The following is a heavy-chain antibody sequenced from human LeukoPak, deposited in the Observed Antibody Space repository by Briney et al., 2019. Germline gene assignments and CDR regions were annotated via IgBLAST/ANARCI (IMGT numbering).Heavy chain of an antibody. CDR3: ARDLYSSGWFDY. CDR2: INHSGST. CDR1: GGSFSGYY. J-gene: IGHJ4*02. V-gene: IGHV4-34*01. Sequence: SETLSLTCAVYGGSFSGYYWSWIRQPPGKGLEWIGEINHSGSTNYNPSLKSRVTISVDTSKNQFSLKLSSATAADTAVYYCARDLYSSGWFDYWGQGTLVTVSS. D-gene: IGHD6-19*01.